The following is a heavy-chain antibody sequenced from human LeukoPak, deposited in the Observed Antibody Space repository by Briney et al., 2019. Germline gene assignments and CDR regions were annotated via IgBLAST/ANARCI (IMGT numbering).Heavy chain of an antibody. CDR1: GFTFSSYA. D-gene: IGHD2-8*02. V-gene: IGHV3-23*01. CDR2: ISGSGGST. J-gene: IGHJ4*02. Sequence: GGSLRLSCAASGFTFSSYAMSWVRQAPGKGLEWVSAISGSGGSTYYADSVKGRFTISRDNSKNTLYLQMNSLRAEDTAVYYCASYLYWWSDLGYWGQGTLVTVSS. CDR3: ASYLYWWSDLGY.